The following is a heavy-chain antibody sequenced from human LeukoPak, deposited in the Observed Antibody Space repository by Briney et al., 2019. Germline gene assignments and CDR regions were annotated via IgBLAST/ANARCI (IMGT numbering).Heavy chain of an antibody. CDR1: GYTFTSST. CDR3: VRIDPAIALGGFDI. CDR2: VSGYNGNT. D-gene: IGHD2-8*02. V-gene: IGHV1-18*01. J-gene: IGHJ3*02. Sequence: ASVKVSFKASGYTFTSSTNFGWVRQAPGQGLEWMGWVSGYNGNTNYAQKVQGRVTMTTDTSTSTAYMELRSLRSDDTAMYYCVRIDPAIALGGFDIWGQGTMVTVSS.